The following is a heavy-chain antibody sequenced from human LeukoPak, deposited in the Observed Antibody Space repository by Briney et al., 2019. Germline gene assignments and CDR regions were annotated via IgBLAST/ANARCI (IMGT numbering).Heavy chain of an antibody. D-gene: IGHD2/OR15-2a*01. J-gene: IGHJ3*02. CDR1: GYTFTGYY. CDR3: ARKGPNSSPIDAFDI. V-gene: IGHV1-2*02. CDR2: INPNSGGT. Sequence: ASVNVSCKASGYTFTGYYMHWVRQAPGQGLEWMGWINPNSGGTNYAQKFQGRVTMTRDTSISTAYMELSRLRSDDTAVYYCARKGPNSSPIDAFDIWGQGTMVTVSS.